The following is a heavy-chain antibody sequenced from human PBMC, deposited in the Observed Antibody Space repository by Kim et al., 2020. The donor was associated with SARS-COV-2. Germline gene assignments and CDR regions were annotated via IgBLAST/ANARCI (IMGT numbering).Heavy chain of an antibody. CDR3: ARDQATMVRGSGLQH. D-gene: IGHD3-10*01. V-gene: IGHV3-30*07. Sequence: DSVKGRFTISRDNSKNTLYLQMNSLRAEDTAVYYCARDQATMVRGSGLQHWGQGTLVTVSS. J-gene: IGHJ1*01.